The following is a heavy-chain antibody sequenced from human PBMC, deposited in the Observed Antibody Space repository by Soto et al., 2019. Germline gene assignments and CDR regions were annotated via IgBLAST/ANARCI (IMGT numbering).Heavy chain of an antibody. CDR2: ISWNSGSI. J-gene: IGHJ3*02. D-gene: IGHD6-13*01. Sequence: EVQLVESGGGLVQPGRSLRLSCAASGLTFDDYAMHWVRQAPGKGLEWVSGISWNSGSIGYADSVKGRFTISRDNAKNSLYLQMNSLRAEDTALYYCAKEASSSWYGGAFDIWGQGTMVTVSS. CDR1: GLTFDDYA. V-gene: IGHV3-9*01. CDR3: AKEASSSWYGGAFDI.